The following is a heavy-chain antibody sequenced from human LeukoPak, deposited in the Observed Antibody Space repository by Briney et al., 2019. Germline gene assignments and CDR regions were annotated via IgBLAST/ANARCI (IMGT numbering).Heavy chain of an antibody. V-gene: IGHV1-2*02. Sequence: ASVKVSCKASGYTFTGYYMHWVRQAPGQGLERMGWINPNNGDTNYAQKFQGRVTMTRDTSISTAYMELSRLRSDDTAVYYCARDRGRAMGVDYWGQGTLVTVSS. J-gene: IGHJ4*02. CDR1: GYTFTGYY. CDR2: INPNNGDT. D-gene: IGHD3-16*01. CDR3: ARDRGRAMGVDY.